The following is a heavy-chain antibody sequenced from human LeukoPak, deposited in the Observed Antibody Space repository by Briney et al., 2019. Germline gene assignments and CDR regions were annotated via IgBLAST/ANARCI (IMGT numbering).Heavy chain of an antibody. J-gene: IGHJ2*01. CDR3: ARESSTTVTTAYFDL. D-gene: IGHD4-17*01. Sequence: SETLSLTCTVSGGSISSYYWSWIRQPPGKGLEWIGYIYYSGSTNYNPSLKSRVTISADTSKNQFSLKLSSVTAADTAVYYCARESSTTVTTAYFDLWGRGTLVTVSS. CDR1: GGSISSYY. V-gene: IGHV4-59*01. CDR2: IYYSGST.